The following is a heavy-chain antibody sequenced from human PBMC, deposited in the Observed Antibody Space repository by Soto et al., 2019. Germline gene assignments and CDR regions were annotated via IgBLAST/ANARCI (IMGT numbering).Heavy chain of an antibody. Sequence: GGSLRLSCAASGFTFDDYAMHWVRQAPGKGLEWVSGISWNSGSIGYADSVKGRFTISRDNAKNSLYLQMNSLRAEDTALYYCALRGRGYYYYMDVWGKGTTVTVSS. D-gene: IGHD3-16*01. CDR2: ISWNSGSI. CDR3: ALRGRGYYYYMDV. CDR1: GFTFDDYA. V-gene: IGHV3-9*01. J-gene: IGHJ6*03.